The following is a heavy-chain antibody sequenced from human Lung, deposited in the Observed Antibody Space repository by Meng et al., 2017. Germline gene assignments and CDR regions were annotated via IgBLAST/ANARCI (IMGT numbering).Heavy chain of an antibody. CDR1: GYTFPDYW. Sequence: QGLPGQSGVEVRKPGASVKVSCKASGYTFPDYWLHWVRRAPGQGLEWMGRINPKSGDTHYAQRFQGRVTMTGDTSISTAYMELSGLRSDDTAMYYCARDEDISAAGKLFGDYWGQGTLVTVSS. V-gene: IGHV1-2*06. D-gene: IGHD6-13*01. CDR2: INPKSGDT. CDR3: ARDEDISAAGKLFGDY. J-gene: IGHJ4*02.